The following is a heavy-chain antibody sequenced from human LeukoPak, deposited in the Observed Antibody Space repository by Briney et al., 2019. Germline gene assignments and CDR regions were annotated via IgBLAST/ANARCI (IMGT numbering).Heavy chain of an antibody. CDR1: GYTFTGYY. Sequence: ASVKVPCKASGYTFTGYYMHWVRQAPGQGLEWMGWINPNSGGTNYAQKFQGRVTMTRDTSISTAYTEPSRLRSDDTAVYYCAKGDSSSVPQKGPDYWGQGTLVTVSS. D-gene: IGHD6-13*01. CDR2: INPNSGGT. J-gene: IGHJ4*02. CDR3: AKGDSSSVPQKGPDY. V-gene: IGHV1-2*02.